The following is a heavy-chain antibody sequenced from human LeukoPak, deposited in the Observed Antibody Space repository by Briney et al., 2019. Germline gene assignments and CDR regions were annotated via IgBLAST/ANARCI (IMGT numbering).Heavy chain of an antibody. V-gene: IGHV3-30-3*01. CDR1: GFTFSSYP. D-gene: IGHD3-22*01. CDR2: ISYDGNNE. CDR3: ARDSYIFEGGGYSDFYFDY. J-gene: IGHJ4*02. Sequence: PGGSLRLSCTPSGFTFSSYPMHWVRQVPGKGLEWVAVISYDGNNEYYADSVRGRFTISRDSSKNTLYLQMNSLRPEDTAVYFCARDSYIFEGGGYSDFYFDYWGQGTLVTVSS.